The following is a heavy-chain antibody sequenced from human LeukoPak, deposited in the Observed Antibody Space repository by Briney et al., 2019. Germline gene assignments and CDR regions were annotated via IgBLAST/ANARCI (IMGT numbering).Heavy chain of an antibody. V-gene: IGHV3-30*03. CDR3: AREAGYGMDV. J-gene: IGHJ6*02. CDR1: EFTFSSYG. CDR2: MSYDGSSK. D-gene: IGHD6-19*01. Sequence: GGTLRLSCAASEFTFSSYGMHWVRQAPGKGLEWVAVMSYDGSSKYYVDSVKGRFTISRDNSKSTLYLQMNSLRAGDTAVYYCAREAGYGMDVWGQGTTVTVSS.